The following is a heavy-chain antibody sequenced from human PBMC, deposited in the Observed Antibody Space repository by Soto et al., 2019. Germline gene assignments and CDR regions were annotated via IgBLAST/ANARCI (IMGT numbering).Heavy chain of an antibody. CDR2: IYPGDSDT. D-gene: IGHD2-15*01. CDR3: ARRVSYCSGGSCSYYYYYMDV. V-gene: IGHV5-51*01. CDR1: GYSFTSYW. Sequence: GESLKISCKGSGYSFTSYWIGWVRQMPGKGLEWMGIIYPGDSDTRYSPSFQGQVTISADKSISTAYLQWSSLKASDAAVYYCARRVSYCSGGSCSYYYYYMDVWGKGTTVTV. J-gene: IGHJ6*03.